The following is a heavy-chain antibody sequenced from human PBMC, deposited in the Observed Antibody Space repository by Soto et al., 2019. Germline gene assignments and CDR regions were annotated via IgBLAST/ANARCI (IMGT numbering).Heavy chain of an antibody. J-gene: IGHJ4*02. D-gene: IGHD3-22*01. CDR1: GFTFSDYY. Sequence: QVQLVESGGGLVKPGGSLRLSCAASGFTFSDYYMSWIRQAPGKGLERVSYISSSDHIIYYAHSVKGRFTISRDNAKNSLQLQVNSVRAEDIAVYYCAGDLGYYDSSGYFDYWGQGALVTVSS. CDR3: AGDLGYYDSSGYFDY. V-gene: IGHV3-11*01. CDR2: ISSSDHII.